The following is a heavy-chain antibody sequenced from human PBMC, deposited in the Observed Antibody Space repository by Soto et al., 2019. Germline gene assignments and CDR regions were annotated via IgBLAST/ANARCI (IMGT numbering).Heavy chain of an antibody. V-gene: IGHV3-72*01. CDR1: GFTFSDHC. D-gene: IGHD5-12*01. Sequence: EVQLVESGGGLVQPGGSLRLSCATSGFTFSDHCIDWVRQTPGKGLEWVGRTRNKANSYTTEYAASVKGRFTISRDDSKRSVYLQMDSLKTEDTAVYYCARARWLQSHWPFDLWGRGTLVTVSS. CDR3: ARARWLQSHWPFDL. J-gene: IGHJ2*01. CDR2: TRNKANSYTT.